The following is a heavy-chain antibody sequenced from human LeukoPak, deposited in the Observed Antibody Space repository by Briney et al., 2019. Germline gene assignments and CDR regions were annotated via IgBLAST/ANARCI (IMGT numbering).Heavy chain of an antibody. J-gene: IGHJ4*02. CDR1: GYTFTSYG. V-gene: IGHV1-18*01. CDR3: ARVTRDSEYYDFWSGYLYPDY. CDR2: ISANNGDT. D-gene: IGHD3-3*01. Sequence: ASVKVSCKASGYTFTSYGIAWVRQAPGQGLQWMGWISANNGDTSYSQKLQGRATMTTDTSASTAYMELRSLRSDDTAVYYCARVTRDSEYYDFWSGYLYPDYWGQGTLVTVSS.